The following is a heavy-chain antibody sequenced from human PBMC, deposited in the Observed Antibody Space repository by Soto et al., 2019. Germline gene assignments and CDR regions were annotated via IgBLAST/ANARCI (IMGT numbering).Heavy chain of an antibody. CDR3: ARFGSDTDVWVATPIHRPLDY. V-gene: IGHV1-18*04. CDR1: GYTFTSYG. Sequence: QVQLVQSGAEVKKPGASVKVSCKASGYTFTSYGIGWVRQAPGQGLEWMGWISAYNGNTNYAQKLQGRVTMTTDTSTSTAYMELRSLRSDDTAVYYCARFGSDTDVWVATPIHRPLDYWGQGTLVTVSS. J-gene: IGHJ4*02. CDR2: ISAYNGNT. D-gene: IGHD2-15*01.